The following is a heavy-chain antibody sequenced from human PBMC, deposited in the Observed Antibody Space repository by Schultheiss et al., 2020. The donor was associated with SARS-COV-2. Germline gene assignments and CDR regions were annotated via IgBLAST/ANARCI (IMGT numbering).Heavy chain of an antibody. J-gene: IGHJ6*02. Sequence: SETLSLTCAVYGGSFSGYYWSWIRQPPGKGLEWIGEINHSGSTNYNPSLKSRLTISGDTSKNQFSLKVNSVTAADTAVYYCARGYRYYYYAMDVWGQGTTVTVSS. CDR1: GGSFSGYY. V-gene: IGHV4-34*09. D-gene: IGHD5-18*01. CDR2: INHSGST. CDR3: ARGYRYYYYAMDV.